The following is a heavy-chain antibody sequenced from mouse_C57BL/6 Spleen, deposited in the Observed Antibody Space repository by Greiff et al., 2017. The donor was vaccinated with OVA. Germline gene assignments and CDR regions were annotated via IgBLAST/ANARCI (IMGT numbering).Heavy chain of an antibody. D-gene: IGHD2-4*01. Sequence: VQLQQSGAELVRPGASVKLSCTASGFNIKDYYMHWVKQRPEQGLEWIGRIDPEDGDTEYAPKFQGKATMTADTSANTAYLQLSSLTSEDTAVYYCTRGDDYPYYAMDYWGQGTSVTVSS. V-gene: IGHV14-1*01. CDR2: IDPEDGDT. CDR3: TRGDDYPYYAMDY. J-gene: IGHJ4*01. CDR1: GFNIKDYY.